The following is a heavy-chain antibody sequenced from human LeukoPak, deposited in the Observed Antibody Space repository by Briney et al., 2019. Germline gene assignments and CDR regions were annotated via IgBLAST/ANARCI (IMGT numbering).Heavy chain of an antibody. CDR3: ARPHGIAVAGSFDS. CDR2: ISTSSTI. D-gene: IGHD6-19*01. V-gene: IGHV3-48*02. Sequence: GGPLRLSCAASGFIFSYYSMNWVRQAPGKGVEWVSYISTSSTIYYADSVKGRFTISRDNAKNTVYLQMNSLRDEDTAVYYCARPHGIAVAGSFDSWGQGTLVTVSS. CDR1: GFIFSYYS. J-gene: IGHJ4*02.